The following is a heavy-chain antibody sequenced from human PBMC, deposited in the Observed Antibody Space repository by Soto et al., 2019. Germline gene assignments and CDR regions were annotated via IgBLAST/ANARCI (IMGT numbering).Heavy chain of an antibody. CDR1: GDSVSSNSAA. V-gene: IGHV6-1*01. Sequence: PSHTLSLTCVISGDSVSSNSAAWNWIRQSPSRGLEWLGRTYYRSKWYNDYAVSVKSRITINPDTSKNQFSLQLKSVTPEDTACDHWESVAAAVVTWDGDIWFDSWCQGTRGTVSP. CDR2: TYYRSKWYN. CDR3: ESVAAAVVTWDGDIWFDS. D-gene: IGHD2-21*02. J-gene: IGHJ5*02.